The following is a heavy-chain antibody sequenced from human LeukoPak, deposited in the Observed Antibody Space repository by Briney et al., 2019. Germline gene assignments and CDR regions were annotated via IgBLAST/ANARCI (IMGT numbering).Heavy chain of an antibody. CDR2: IYYSGST. Sequence: SETLSLTCTVSGGSISSYYWSWIRQPPGKGLEWIGYIYYSGSTNYNPSLKSRVTISVDTSKNQFSLKLSSVTAADTAVYYCASTGLGFGELSWWFDPWGQGTLVTVPS. CDR3: ASTGLGFGELSWWFDP. J-gene: IGHJ5*02. D-gene: IGHD3-10*01. CDR1: GGSISSYY. V-gene: IGHV4-59*01.